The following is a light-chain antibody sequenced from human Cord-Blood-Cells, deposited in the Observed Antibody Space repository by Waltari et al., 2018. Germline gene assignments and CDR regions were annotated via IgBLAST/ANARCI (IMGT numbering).Light chain of an antibody. J-gene: IGLJ3*02. V-gene: IGLV2-8*01. CDR2: EVS. CDR3: SSYAGSNTWV. CDR1: SRNVGGYTH. Sequence: QSALTQPPSASGSPGQSVTIPCPGNSRNVGGYTHVSWYQQHPGKAPKLMIYEVSKRPSGVPDRFSGSKSGNTAALTVSGLQAEDEADYYCSSYAGSNTWVFGGGTKLTVL.